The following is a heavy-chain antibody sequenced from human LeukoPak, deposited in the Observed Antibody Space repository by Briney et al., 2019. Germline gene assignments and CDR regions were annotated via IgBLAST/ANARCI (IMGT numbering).Heavy chain of an antibody. CDR3: ARVVTVAWSERRPGYYYMDV. V-gene: IGHV3-48*03. Sequence: GGSLRLSCAASGFTFSSYEMNWVRQAPGKGLEWVSYISSSGSTIYYADSVKGRFTISRDNAENSLYLQMNSLRAEDTAVYYCARVVTVAWSERRPGYYYMDVWGKGTTVTVSS. CDR2: ISSSGSTI. J-gene: IGHJ6*03. D-gene: IGHD1-1*01. CDR1: GFTFSSYE.